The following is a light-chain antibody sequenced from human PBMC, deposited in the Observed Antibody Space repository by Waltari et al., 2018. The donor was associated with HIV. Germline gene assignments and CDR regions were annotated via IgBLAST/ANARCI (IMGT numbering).Light chain of an antibody. CDR2: SNN. CDR1: ISNIGSNS. CDR3: ATWDDTLSGPV. V-gene: IGLV1-44*01. Sequence: QSVLTQPTSASGTPGQKITISCSGNISNIGSNSVNWYQQFSVAAPKLLIFSNNQHPSGVSARFSGSKSGSAASLAISGLHSDDEAIYHCATWDDTLSGPVFGGGTKLTVL. J-gene: IGLJ3*02.